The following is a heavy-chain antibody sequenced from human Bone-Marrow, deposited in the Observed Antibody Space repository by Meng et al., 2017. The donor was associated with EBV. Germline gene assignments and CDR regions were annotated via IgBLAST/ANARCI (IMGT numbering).Heavy chain of an antibody. Sequence: QVQLQESGPGLVKPSQTLSLTCTVSGGSIISGDYFWSWIRQPPGKGLEWIGYIYYSGGTYYNPSLRSRVTISVDTSKNQFSLKLSSVTAADTAVYYCARDLAPWYFDLWGRGTLVTVSS. CDR3: ARDLAPWYFDL. V-gene: IGHV4-30-4*01. CDR2: IYYSGGT. J-gene: IGHJ2*01. CDR1: GGSIISGDYF.